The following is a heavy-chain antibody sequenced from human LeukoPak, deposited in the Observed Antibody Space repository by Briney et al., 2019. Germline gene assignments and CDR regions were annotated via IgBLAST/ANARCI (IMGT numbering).Heavy chain of an antibody. V-gene: IGHV6-1*01. CDR3: ARQFGTYMAY. D-gene: IGHD3/OR15-3a*01. CDR1: GDSVSSNSAA. CDR2: TYYRSKWYN. Sequence: SQTLSLTYVISGDSVSSNSAAWHWIRQSPSRGLEWLGRTYYRSKWYNEYAVSVRSLITINPDTSKNQFSLQLNSVTPEDTAVYYCARQFGTYMAYRGQGTLVTVSS. J-gene: IGHJ4*02.